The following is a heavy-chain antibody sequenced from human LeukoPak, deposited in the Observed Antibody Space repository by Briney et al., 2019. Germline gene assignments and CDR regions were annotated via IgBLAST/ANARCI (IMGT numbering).Heavy chain of an antibody. Sequence: GASVKVSCKASGYTFTSYGISWVRQAPGQGLEWMGWISAYNGNTNYAQKLQGRVTMTTDTSTSTAYMELRSLRSDDTAVYYCARGGRTYYDFWSGPDYWGQGTLVTVSS. D-gene: IGHD3-3*01. CDR3: ARGGRTYYDFWSGPDY. J-gene: IGHJ4*02. CDR2: ISAYNGNT. V-gene: IGHV1-18*01. CDR1: GYTFTSYG.